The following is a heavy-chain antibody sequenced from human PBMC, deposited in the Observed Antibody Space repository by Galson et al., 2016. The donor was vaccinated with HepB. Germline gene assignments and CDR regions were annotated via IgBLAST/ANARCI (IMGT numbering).Heavy chain of an antibody. CDR1: GGSISSYY. J-gene: IGHJ6*03. CDR3: ARGSRDYYYYMDV. D-gene: IGHD3-10*01. Sequence: SETLSLTCTVSGGSISSYYWSWIRQPPGKGLEWIGDIYHSGNSYYNPSLKSRVSISVDTSKKQFSLKVSSVTAADTAVYYCARGSRDYYYYMDVWGNGTTVTVSS. CDR2: IYHSGNS. V-gene: IGHV4-59*06.